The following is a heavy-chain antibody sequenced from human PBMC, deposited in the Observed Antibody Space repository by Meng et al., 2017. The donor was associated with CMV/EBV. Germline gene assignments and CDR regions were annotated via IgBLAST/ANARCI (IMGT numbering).Heavy chain of an antibody. CDR1: GFTFSSYW. J-gene: IGHJ6*02. CDR3: ARGDRIVVVPAAIQKVTYYYYYGMDV. V-gene: IGHV3-7*01. CDR2: IKQDGSEK. D-gene: IGHD2-2*02. Sequence: GESLKISCAASGFTFSSYWMSWVRQAPGKGLEWVANIKQDGSEKYYVDSVKGRFTISRDNAKNSLYLQMNSLRAEDTAVYYCARGDRIVVVPAAIQKVTYYYYYGMDVWGQGTTVTVSS.